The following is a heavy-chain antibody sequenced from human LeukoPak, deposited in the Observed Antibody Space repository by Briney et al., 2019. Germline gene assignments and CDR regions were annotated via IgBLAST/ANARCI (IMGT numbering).Heavy chain of an antibody. CDR3: AKKSQKNYFDY. CDR1: GITFSSYG. CDR2: ISYDGGNK. J-gene: IGHJ4*02. Sequence: GGTLRLSCAASGITFSSYGMSWVRQAPGKGLEWVAVISYDGGNKYYADSVKGRFTISRDNSKNTLYLQMNSLRGEDTAVYYCAKKSQKNYFDYWGQGTLVTVSS. V-gene: IGHV3-30*18.